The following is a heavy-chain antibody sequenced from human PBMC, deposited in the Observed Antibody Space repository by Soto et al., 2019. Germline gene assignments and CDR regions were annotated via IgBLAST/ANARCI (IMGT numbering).Heavy chain of an antibody. CDR2: IYYSGST. J-gene: IGHJ4*02. V-gene: IGHV4-39*01. Sequence: QLQLQESGPGLVKPSETLSLTCTVSGGSISSSSYYWGWIRQPPGKGLEWIGSIYYSGSTYYNPSLKSRVTISVDTSKNQFSLKLSSVTAADTAVYYCASLRGWRWLQYGPLFDYWGQGTLVTVSS. CDR3: ASLRGWRWLQYGPLFDY. D-gene: IGHD5-12*01. CDR1: GGSISSSSYY.